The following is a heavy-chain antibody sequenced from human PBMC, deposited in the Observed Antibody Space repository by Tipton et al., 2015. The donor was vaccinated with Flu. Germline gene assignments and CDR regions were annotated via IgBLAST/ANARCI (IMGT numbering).Heavy chain of an antibody. Sequence: LRLSCTVSGGSISSGSYYWSWIRQPAGKGLEWIGRIYTSGSTNYNPSLKSRVTISVDTSKNQFSLKLSSVTAADPAVYYCASRLNGDVDYWGQGTLVTVSS. CDR2: IYTSGST. CDR3: ASRLNGDVDY. J-gene: IGHJ4*02. V-gene: IGHV4-61*02. CDR1: GGSISSGSYY. D-gene: IGHD4-17*01.